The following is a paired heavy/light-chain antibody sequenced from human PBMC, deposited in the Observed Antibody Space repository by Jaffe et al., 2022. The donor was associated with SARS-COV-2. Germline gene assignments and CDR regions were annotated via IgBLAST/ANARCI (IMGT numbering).Light chain of an antibody. CDR2: KAS. Sequence: DIQMTQSPSTLSASVGDRVTITCRASQSISSWLAWYQQKPGKAPKLLIYKASSLESGVPSRFSGSGSGTEFTLTISSLQPDDFATYYCQQYNSWTFGQGTKVEIK. CDR1: QSISSW. CDR3: QQYNSWT. V-gene: IGKV1-5*03. J-gene: IGKJ1*01.
Heavy chain of an antibody. J-gene: IGHJ6*02. CDR1: GGSISSGSYY. D-gene: IGHD3-3*01. V-gene: IGHV4-61*02. CDR3: ARGGYYDFWSGSDYYGMDV. Sequence: QVQLQESGPGLVKPSQTLSLTCTVSGGSISSGSYYWSWIRQPAGKGLEWIGRIYTSGSTNYNPSLKSRVTISVDTSKNQFSLKLSSVTAADTAVYYCARGGYYDFWSGSDYYGMDVWGQGTTVTVSS. CDR2: IYTSGST.